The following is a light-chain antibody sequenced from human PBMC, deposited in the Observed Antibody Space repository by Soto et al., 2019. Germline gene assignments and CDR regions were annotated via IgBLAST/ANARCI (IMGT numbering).Light chain of an antibody. CDR3: QQYNNWPIT. V-gene: IGKV3D-15*01. CDR1: QSVSSY. J-gene: IGKJ5*01. Sequence: EILLTQSPFTLSLSPVGRATFSCRASQSVSSYLAWYQQKPGQAPRLLIYGASTRASDTPARFSGSGSVTEFALTISSLQSEDFAVYYCQQYNNWPITFGQGTRLETK. CDR2: GAS.